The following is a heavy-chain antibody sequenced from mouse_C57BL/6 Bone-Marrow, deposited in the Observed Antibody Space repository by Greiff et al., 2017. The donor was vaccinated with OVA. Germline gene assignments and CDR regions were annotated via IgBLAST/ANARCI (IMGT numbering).Heavy chain of an antibody. J-gene: IGHJ4*01. CDR3: ARASTTGMDY. CDR2: IRNKANGYTT. CDR1: GFTFTDYY. V-gene: IGHV7-3*01. D-gene: IGHD2-14*01. Sequence: EVQVVESGGGLVQPGGSLSLSCAASGFTFTDYYMSWVRQPPGKALEWLGFIRNKANGYTTEYSASVKGRFTISRDNSQSILYLQMNALRAEDSATYYCARASTTGMDYWGQGTSVTVSS.